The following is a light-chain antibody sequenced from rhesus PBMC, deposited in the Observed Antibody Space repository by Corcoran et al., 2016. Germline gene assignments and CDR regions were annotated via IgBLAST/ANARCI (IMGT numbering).Light chain of an antibody. Sequence: QAALTQPPSVSGSPGLSVPIACTVVSDHYNYVSWDQHPPGKAPRLIIFDVNKRTSGVSDRFSGSKSVTTAALTISGLQTDDEATYYCSSYAGTNTYLFGPGTRVTV. V-gene: IGLV2-23*01. CDR2: DVN. J-gene: IGLJ1*01. CDR1: SDHYNY. CDR3: SSYAGTNTYL.